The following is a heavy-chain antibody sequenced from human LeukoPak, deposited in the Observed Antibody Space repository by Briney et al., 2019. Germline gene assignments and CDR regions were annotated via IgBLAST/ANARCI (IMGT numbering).Heavy chain of an antibody. CDR1: GFTFSSYS. D-gene: IGHD6-13*01. CDR2: ISSSSSYI. J-gene: IGHJ5*02. Sequence: PGGSLRLSCAASGFTFSSYSMNWVRQAPGKGLEWVSSISSSSSYIYYADSVKGRFTISRDNSKNTLYLQMNSLRAEDTAVYYCARDRSSYSSSWYWFDPWGQGTLVTVSS. CDR3: ARDRSSYSSSWYWFDP. V-gene: IGHV3-21*01.